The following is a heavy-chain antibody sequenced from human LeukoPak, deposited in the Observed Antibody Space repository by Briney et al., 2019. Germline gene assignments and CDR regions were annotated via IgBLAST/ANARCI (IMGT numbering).Heavy chain of an antibody. V-gene: IGHV3-9*01. Sequence: GRSLRLSCAASGFTFDDYAMHWVRQAPGKGLEWGSGISLNSGSIGYADSVKGRFTISTDNAKNSLYLQMNSLRAEDTALYYCAKGYLTGYLLGIDYWGQGTLVTVSS. D-gene: IGHD3-9*01. CDR2: ISLNSGSI. J-gene: IGHJ4*02. CDR3: AKGYLTGYLLGIDY. CDR1: GFTFDDYA.